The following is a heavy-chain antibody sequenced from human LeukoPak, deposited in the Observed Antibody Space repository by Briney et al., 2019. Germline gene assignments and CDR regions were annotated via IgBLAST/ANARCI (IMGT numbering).Heavy chain of an antibody. CDR2: IKQDGSEK. CDR3: ARDSAGNDY. D-gene: IGHD6-13*01. CDR1: GFTFSTYW. Sequence: GGSLRLSCAASGFTFSTYWMSWVRQAPGKGLEWVANIKQDGSEKYYVDSVKGRFTISRDDAKNPLYLQMNSLRAEDTAMYYCARDSAGNDYWGQGTLVTVSS. J-gene: IGHJ4*02. V-gene: IGHV3-7*01.